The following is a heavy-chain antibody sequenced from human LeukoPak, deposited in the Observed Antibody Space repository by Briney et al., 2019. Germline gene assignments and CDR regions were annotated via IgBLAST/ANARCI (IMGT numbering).Heavy chain of an antibody. CDR1: GGSFSGYY. Sequence: SETLSLTCAVYGGSFSGYYWSWIGQPPGKGVEWIGEINHSGSNNYNTSLTSRVTISVDTSKNQFSLKLSSVTAADTAVYYCARDYGFDYFDYWGQGTLVTVSS. J-gene: IGHJ4*02. D-gene: IGHD4-17*01. V-gene: IGHV4-34*01. CDR3: ARDYGFDYFDY. CDR2: INHSGSN.